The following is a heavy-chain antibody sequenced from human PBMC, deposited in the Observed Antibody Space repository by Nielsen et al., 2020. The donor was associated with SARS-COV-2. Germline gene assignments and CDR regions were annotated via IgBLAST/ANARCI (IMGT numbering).Heavy chain of an antibody. J-gene: IGHJ4*02. Sequence: GESLKISCAASGFTFSSYWMHWVRQAPGKGLVWVSRINSDGSSTSYADSVKGRFIISKDNAKNTLYLQMNSLRAEDTAVYYCARVGYDYGGNFLYYWGQGTLVTVSS. CDR1: GFTFSSYW. CDR2: INSDGSST. D-gene: IGHD4-23*01. V-gene: IGHV3-74*01. CDR3: ARVGYDYGGNFLYY.